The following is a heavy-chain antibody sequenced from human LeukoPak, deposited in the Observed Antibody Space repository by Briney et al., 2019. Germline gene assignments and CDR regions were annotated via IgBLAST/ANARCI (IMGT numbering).Heavy chain of an antibody. V-gene: IGHV1-2*02. D-gene: IGHD2-2*02. CDR2: INHNSGGT. Sequence: ASVKVSCKASGYTFTGYYMHWVRQAPGQGLEWMGWINHNSGGTNYAQKFQGRVTITTDESTSTAYMELSSLRSEDTAVYYCARAGIHCSSTSCYRGGDAFDIWGQGTMVTVSS. J-gene: IGHJ3*02. CDR1: GYTFTGYY. CDR3: ARAGIHCSSTSCYRGGDAFDI.